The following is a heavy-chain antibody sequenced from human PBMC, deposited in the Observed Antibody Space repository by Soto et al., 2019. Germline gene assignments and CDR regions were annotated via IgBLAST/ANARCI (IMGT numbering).Heavy chain of an antibody. CDR3: ARMYSGRVDY. J-gene: IGHJ4*02. D-gene: IGHD1-26*01. V-gene: IGHV1-18*01. Sequence: ASVKVSCKTSGYTFTNHGISWVRQAPGQGLEWMGWISANNGNTNYAQKFQGRVTMTTDTSTSTVYMELRSLRSDDTAVYYCARMYSGRVDYWGQGTLVTVSS. CDR2: ISANNGNT. CDR1: GYTFTNHG.